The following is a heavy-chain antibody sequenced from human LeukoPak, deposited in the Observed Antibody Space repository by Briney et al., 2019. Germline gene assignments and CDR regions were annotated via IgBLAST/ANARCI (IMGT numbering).Heavy chain of an antibody. V-gene: IGHV4-39*07. J-gene: IGHJ3*02. D-gene: IGHD2-15*01. CDR3: ARDVPFATPHYSPLMWAFDI. CDR2: IYYSGST. CDR1: GGSISSSSYY. Sequence: PSETLSLTCTVSGGSISSSSYYWGWIRQPPGKGLEWIGSIYYSGSTYYNPSLKSRVTISVDTSKNQFSLKLSSVTAADTAVYYCARDVPFATPHYSPLMWAFDIWGQGTMVTVSS.